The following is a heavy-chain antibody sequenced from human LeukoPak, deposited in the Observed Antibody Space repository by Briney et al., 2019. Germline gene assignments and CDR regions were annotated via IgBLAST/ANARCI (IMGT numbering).Heavy chain of an antibody. Sequence: PSETLSLTCAVYGGSFSGYYWSWIRQPPGKGLEWIGEINHSGSTNYNPSLKSRVTISVDTSKNQFSLKLSSVTAADTAVYYCARGRPIAAVNWFDPWGQETLVTVSS. CDR3: ARGRPIAAVNWFDP. V-gene: IGHV4-34*01. J-gene: IGHJ5*02. CDR2: INHSGST. CDR1: GGSFSGYY. D-gene: IGHD6-13*01.